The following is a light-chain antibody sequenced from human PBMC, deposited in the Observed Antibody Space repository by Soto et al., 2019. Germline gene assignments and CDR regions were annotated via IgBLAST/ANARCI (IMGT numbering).Light chain of an antibody. V-gene: IGLV2-14*01. CDR1: SSDVGGYNY. CDR3: SSYTGSSTLDVV. CDR2: DVS. Sequence: QSVLTQPASVSGSPGQSITISCTGTSSDVGGYNYVSWYQQHPGKAPKLMIYDVSNRPSGVSNRFAGYKSGNTASLTISGLQAEDEADYYCSSYTGSSTLDVVFGGGTKLTVL. J-gene: IGLJ2*01.